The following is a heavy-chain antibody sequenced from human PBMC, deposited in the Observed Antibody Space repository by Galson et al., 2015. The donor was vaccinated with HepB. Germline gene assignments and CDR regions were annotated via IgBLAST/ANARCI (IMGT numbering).Heavy chain of an antibody. CDR3: AAWGSYRYTEAFDI. V-gene: IGHV3-30-3*01. Sequence: SLRLSCAASGFTFSSYAMHWVRQAPGKGLEWVAVISYDGSNKYYADSVKGRFTISRDNSKNTLYLQMNSLRAEDTAVYYCAAWGSYRYTEAFDIWGQGTMVTVSS. CDR2: ISYDGSNK. D-gene: IGHD3-16*02. J-gene: IGHJ3*02. CDR1: GFTFSSYA.